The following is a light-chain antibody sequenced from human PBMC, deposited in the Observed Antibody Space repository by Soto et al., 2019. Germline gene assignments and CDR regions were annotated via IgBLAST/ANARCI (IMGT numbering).Light chain of an antibody. V-gene: IGKV1-5*01. Sequence: DIQMTQSPSTLSASVGDRVTITCRASQSISSWLAWYQRKPGKAPKLLIYDASSLESGVPSRFSGSGSGTEFTLTISSLQPGDFATYYCQQYNSYSRTFGQGTKVDIK. CDR2: DAS. CDR3: QQYNSYSRT. J-gene: IGKJ1*01. CDR1: QSISSW.